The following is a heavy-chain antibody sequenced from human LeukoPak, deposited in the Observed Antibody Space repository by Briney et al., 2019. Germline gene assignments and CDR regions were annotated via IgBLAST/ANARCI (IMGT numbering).Heavy chain of an antibody. CDR3: ARGALRYFDWLLGAMDV. J-gene: IGHJ6*03. CDR2: ISAYNGNT. Sequence: ASVKVSCKASGYTFTGYYMHWVRQAPGQGLEWMGWISAYNGNTNYAQKLQGRVTMTTDTSTSTAYMELRSLRSDDTAVYYCARGALRYFDWLLGAMDVWGKGTTVTVSS. D-gene: IGHD3-9*01. V-gene: IGHV1-18*04. CDR1: GYTFTGYY.